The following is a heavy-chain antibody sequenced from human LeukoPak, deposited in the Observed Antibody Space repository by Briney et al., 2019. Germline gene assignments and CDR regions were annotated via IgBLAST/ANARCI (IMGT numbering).Heavy chain of an antibody. CDR3: ARAVDDRTGYQTHGFDF. J-gene: IGHJ4*02. Sequence: SGTLSLTCAVSGGSISSSNWWSWVRQPPGKGLEWIGEIYHSGSTNYNPSLKSRVTISIDKSKNQFPLKLSSVTAADTAVYYCARAVDDRTGYQTHGFDFWGQGILVTVSS. D-gene: IGHD3-22*01. CDR1: GGSISSSNW. CDR2: IYHSGST. V-gene: IGHV4-4*02.